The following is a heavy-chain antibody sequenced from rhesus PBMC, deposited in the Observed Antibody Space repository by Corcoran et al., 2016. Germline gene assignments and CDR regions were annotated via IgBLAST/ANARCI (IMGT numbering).Heavy chain of an antibody. CDR1: GGSISSSNW. Sequence: QVQQQESGKGLVKTSETLSLTCAVYGGSISSSNWWSWIRQPTRQGLARIGGIYRNTESTNYNPSLKNRVTIAKDTSKHPFSLNLSAVPAADAAVYYFGRDRCCGGVFYASYGLDSWGQGVVVTVSS. CDR2: IYRNTEST. J-gene: IGHJ6*01. D-gene: IGHD2-8*01. V-gene: IGHV4S12*01. CDR3: GRDRCCGGVFYASYGLDS.